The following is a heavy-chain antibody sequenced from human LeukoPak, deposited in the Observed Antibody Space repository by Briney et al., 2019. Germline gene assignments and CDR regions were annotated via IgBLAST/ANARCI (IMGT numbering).Heavy chain of an antibody. J-gene: IGHJ4*02. D-gene: IGHD5-24*01. CDR2: IYYSGST. CDR3: ARVLVHGYSDY. Sequence: SETLSLTCTVSGGSLSSYFWSWIRQPPGKGLEWIGYIYYSGSTKYNPSFKSRVTISVDTSKNHFSLKLSSVTAADTAVYYCARVLVHGYSDYWGQGTLVTVSS. CDR1: GGSLSSYF. V-gene: IGHV4-59*01.